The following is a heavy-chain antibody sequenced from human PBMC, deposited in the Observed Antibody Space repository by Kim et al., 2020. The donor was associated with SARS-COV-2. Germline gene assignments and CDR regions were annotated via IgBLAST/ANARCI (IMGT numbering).Heavy chain of an antibody. CDR3: ARAEEFGGDY. CDR1: GGSFSGYY. D-gene: IGHD3-16*01. CDR2: INHSGST. J-gene: IGHJ4*02. V-gene: IGHV4-34*01. Sequence: SETLSLTCAVYGGSFSGYYWSWIRQPPGKGLEWIGEINHSGSTNYNPSLKSRVTISVDTSKNQFSLKLSSVTAADTAVYYCARAEEFGGDYWGQGTLVTVSS.